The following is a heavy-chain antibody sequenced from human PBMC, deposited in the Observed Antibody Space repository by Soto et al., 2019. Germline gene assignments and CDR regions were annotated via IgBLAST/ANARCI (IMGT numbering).Heavy chain of an antibody. CDR3: AKSQGDYYYGMDV. J-gene: IGHJ6*02. Sequence: GGSLRLSCAASGFTFSSYGMHWVRQAPGKGLEWVAVISYDGSNKYYADSVKGRFTVSRDNSKNTLYLQMNSLRAEDTAVYYCAKSQGDYYYGMDVWGQGTTVTVSS. CDR2: ISYDGSNK. V-gene: IGHV3-30*18. CDR1: GFTFSSYG.